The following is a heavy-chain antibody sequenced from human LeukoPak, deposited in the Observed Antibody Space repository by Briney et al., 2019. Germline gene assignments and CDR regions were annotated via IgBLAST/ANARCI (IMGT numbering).Heavy chain of an antibody. J-gene: IGHJ3*02. CDR3: ALHPRRGAFDI. D-gene: IGHD1-14*01. CDR2: IYSSGNT. CDR1: GVSISSGSNY. V-gene: IGHV4-39*07. Sequence: SETLSLTCSVSGVSISSGSNYWGWIRQPPGKTLEWIGSIYSSGNTYYNPSLKSRVIILIDTAKNHFSLNLTSVTAADTAVYYCALHPRRGAFDIWGQGTMVTVSS.